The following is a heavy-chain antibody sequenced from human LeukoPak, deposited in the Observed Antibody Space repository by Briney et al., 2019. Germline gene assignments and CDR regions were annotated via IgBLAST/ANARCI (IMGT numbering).Heavy chain of an antibody. CDR2: IIPIFGTA. V-gene: IGHV1-69*01. CDR1: GGTFISYA. CDR3: ATPGGVRVRGVKNYYGMDV. J-gene: IGHJ6*04. D-gene: IGHD3-10*01. Sequence: SVKVSCKASGGTFISYAISWVRQAPGQGLEWMGGIIPIFGTANYAQKFQGRVTITADESTSTAYMELSSLRSEDTAVYYCATPGGVRVRGVKNYYGMDVWGKGTTVTVSS.